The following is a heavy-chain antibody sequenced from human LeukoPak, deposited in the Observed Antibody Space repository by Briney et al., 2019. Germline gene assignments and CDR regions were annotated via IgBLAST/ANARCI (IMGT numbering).Heavy chain of an antibody. D-gene: IGHD6-13*01. V-gene: IGHV1-69*10. Sequence: ASVKVSCKASGGTFSSYAISWVRQAPGQGLEWMGGIIPILGIANYAQKFQGRVTITADKSTSTAYMELSSLRSEDTAVYYCAREGIAAAGSYYYYGMDVWGQGTTVTVSS. CDR1: GGTFSSYA. J-gene: IGHJ6*02. CDR2: IIPILGIA. CDR3: AREGIAAAGSYYYYGMDV.